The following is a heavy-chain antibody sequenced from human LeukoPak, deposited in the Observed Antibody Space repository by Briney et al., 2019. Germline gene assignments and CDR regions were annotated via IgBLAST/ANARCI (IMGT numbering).Heavy chain of an antibody. J-gene: IGHJ4*02. CDR2: IYYSGST. CDR1: GVTFSSYY. V-gene: IGHV4-59*01. Sequence: PWGSLRLSCAASGVTFSSYYWSWIRQAPGKGLEWVGYIYYSGSTNYNASHKRRVTISVDTSKNQFSLKLSSVTAADTAVYYCAGGDRPRGYYFDYWGQGTLVTVSS. D-gene: IGHD3-10*01. CDR3: AGGDRPRGYYFDY.